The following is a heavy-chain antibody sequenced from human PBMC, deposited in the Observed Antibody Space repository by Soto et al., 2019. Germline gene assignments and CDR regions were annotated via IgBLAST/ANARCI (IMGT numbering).Heavy chain of an antibody. CDR1: GGSFRGYY. D-gene: IGHD3-3*01. J-gene: IGHJ4*02. Sequence: SETLSLTCAVYGGSFRGYYLSWIRQPPGKGLEWIGYIYYSGSTNYNPSLKSRVTISVDTSKNEFSLKLISVTAVGTAVYYCARHSGGDYDFWSGQDFDYWGQGTLVTVSS. V-gene: IGHV4-59*08. CDR2: IYYSGST. CDR3: ARHSGGDYDFWSGQDFDY.